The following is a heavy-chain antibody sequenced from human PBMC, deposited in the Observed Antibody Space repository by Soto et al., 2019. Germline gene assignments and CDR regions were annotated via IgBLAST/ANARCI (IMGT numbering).Heavy chain of an antibody. CDR1: GGSVNSDNY. CDR3: ATEGTKTGDGLYFFDY. Sequence: PXESLSRTGPVSGGSVNSDNYWTWIRQPPGKGLEWIGHIYYSGSTDYNPSLKSRVSISVDISKNQVSLKLTSVTATDTAVYYCATEGTKTGDGLYFFDYWGQGTLVTVYS. J-gene: IGHJ4*02. V-gene: IGHV4-30-4*01. D-gene: IGHD1-26*01. CDR2: IYYSGST.